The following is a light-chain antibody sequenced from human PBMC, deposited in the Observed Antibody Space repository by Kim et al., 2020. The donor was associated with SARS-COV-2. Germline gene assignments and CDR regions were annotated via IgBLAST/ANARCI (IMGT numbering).Light chain of an antibody. CDR1: QSLLVSSNNKNS. V-gene: IGKV4-1*01. CDR2: WAS. J-gene: IGKJ4*01. Sequence: DIVMTQSPDSLAVSLGERATINCKSSQSLLVSSNNKNSVAWYQQKPGQPPKLLIYWASTRESGVPDRFSGSGSGTDFTLTVSSLQAEDVAVYYCQQYYTTPLTFGGGTKVDIK. CDR3: QQYYTTPLT.